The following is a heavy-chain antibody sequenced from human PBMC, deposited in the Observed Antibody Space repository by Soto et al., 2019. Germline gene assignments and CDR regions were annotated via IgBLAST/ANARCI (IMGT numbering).Heavy chain of an antibody. CDR2: ISYDGSNK. CDR1: GFTFSSYA. CDR3: ARDLYLWNIAAAGAFDS. D-gene: IGHD6-13*01. V-gene: IGHV3-30-3*01. Sequence: QVQLVESGGGVVQPGRSLRLSCAASGFTFSSYAMHWVRQAPGKGLEWVAVISYDGSNKYYADSVKGRFTISRDNSKNPLYLQMNSLRAEDTAVYYCARDLYLWNIAAAGAFDSWGQGTLVTVSS. J-gene: IGHJ4*02.